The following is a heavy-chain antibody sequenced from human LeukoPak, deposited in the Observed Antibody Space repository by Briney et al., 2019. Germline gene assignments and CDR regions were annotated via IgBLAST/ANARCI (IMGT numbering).Heavy chain of an antibody. CDR2: ISSSSSTI. Sequence: PGGSLRLSCAASGFTFSSYSMNWVRQAPGKGLEWVSYISSSSSTIYYADSVKGRFTISRDNAKNSLYLQMNSLRAEDTAVYYCARGARGLKLVTPIKGSYGMDVWGQGTTVTVSS. CDR3: ARGARGLKLVTPIKGSYGMDV. D-gene: IGHD3-10*01. CDR1: GFTFSSYS. V-gene: IGHV3-48*04. J-gene: IGHJ6*02.